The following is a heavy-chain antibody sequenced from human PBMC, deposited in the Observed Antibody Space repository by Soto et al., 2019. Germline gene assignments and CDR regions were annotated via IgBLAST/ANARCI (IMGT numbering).Heavy chain of an antibody. V-gene: IGHV1-18*01. J-gene: IGHJ6*02. Sequence: QVQLVQSRAEVKKPGASVKVSCKASGYTFTSYGITWVRQAPGQGLEWLGWINGYNGNTNYAQKLQGRVTMTTDTSASTAYMELRSLMSDDTAVYYCARMGAAPYYSSGMDVWGQGTTVTVSS. CDR1: GYTFTSYG. D-gene: IGHD3-16*01. CDR3: ARMGAAPYYSSGMDV. CDR2: INGYNGNT.